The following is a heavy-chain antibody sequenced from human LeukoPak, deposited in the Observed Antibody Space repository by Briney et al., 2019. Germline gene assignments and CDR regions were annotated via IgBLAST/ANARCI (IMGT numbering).Heavy chain of an antibody. CDR2: IYYSGST. J-gene: IGHJ6*03. CDR3: ARAVSVVVPAAIHYYMDV. CDR1: GGSISSYY. D-gene: IGHD2-2*01. Sequence: SETLSLTCTVSGGSISSYYWSWIRQPPGKGLEWIGYIYYSGSTNYNPSLKSRVTISVDTSKNQFFLNLRSVTAADTAVYYCARAVSVVVPAAIHYYMDVWGKGTTVTVSS. V-gene: IGHV4-59*01.